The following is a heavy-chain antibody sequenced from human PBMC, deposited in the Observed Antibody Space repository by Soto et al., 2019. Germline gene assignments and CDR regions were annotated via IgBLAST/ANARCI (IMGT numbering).Heavy chain of an antibody. CDR1: GDSIRTYF. D-gene: IGHD5-12*01. J-gene: IGHJ3*02. Sequence: QVQLEESGPGLVKPSETLSLTCTVSGDSIRTYFWSWIRQPPGKGLEWIGYVFNSGSTNSNPSLTSRVTLLLDTSRNQISLTLSSVTAADTAVYYCARARSGYNIDSLDIWGQGTMVTVSS. CDR3: ARARSGYNIDSLDI. V-gene: IGHV4-59*01. CDR2: VFNSGST.